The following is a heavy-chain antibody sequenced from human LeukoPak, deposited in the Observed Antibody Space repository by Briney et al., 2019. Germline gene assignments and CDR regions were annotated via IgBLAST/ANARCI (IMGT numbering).Heavy chain of an antibody. D-gene: IGHD3-10*01. CDR3: ARDAYYYGHPVNWFDP. CDR1: GYVFTSYA. CDR2: ISAFTGNT. J-gene: IGHJ5*02. Sequence: ASVKVSCKTSGYVFTSYAISWVRQAPGQGLEWMGWISAFTGNTNYAQKVQGRVTMTTDTSTTTAYMELRSLRSDDTAVYYCARDAYYYGHPVNWFDPWGQGTLVTVSS. V-gene: IGHV1-18*01.